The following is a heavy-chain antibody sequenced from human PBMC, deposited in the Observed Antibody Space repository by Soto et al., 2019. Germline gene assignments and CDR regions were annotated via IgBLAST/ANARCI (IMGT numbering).Heavy chain of an antibody. CDR2: ISYDGSNQ. CDR1: GFTFSTYA. J-gene: IGHJ4*02. Sequence: GGSLRLSCVASGFTFSTYAMRWVRQAPEKGLEWVAVISYDGSNQFYAGSVKGRFTVSRDNSKNTLYLQVNSLRNDDTAVYYCTRGLLTDFFDYWGQGALVTVSS. CDR3: TRGLLTDFFDY. V-gene: IGHV3-30-3*01.